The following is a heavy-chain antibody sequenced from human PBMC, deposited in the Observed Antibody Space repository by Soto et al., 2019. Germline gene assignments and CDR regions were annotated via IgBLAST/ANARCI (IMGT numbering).Heavy chain of an antibody. CDR3: TRGGTSATYWGLFDY. Sequence: GRSLRLSCAASGFTFSNYWTHWVRQAPGKGLLCVSRINGDGSTTTYADFVKGRFTISRDNAKNTLYLQMDSLGADDTAVYYCTRGGTSATYWGLFDYWGQGALVTVYS. D-gene: IGHD7-27*01. CDR1: GFTFSNYW. V-gene: IGHV3-74*01. J-gene: IGHJ4*02. CDR2: INGDGSTT.